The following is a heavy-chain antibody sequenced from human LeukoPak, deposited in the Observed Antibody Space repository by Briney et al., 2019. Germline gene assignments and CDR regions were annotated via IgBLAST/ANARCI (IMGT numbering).Heavy chain of an antibody. D-gene: IGHD5-24*01. CDR3: AKKMDDAFDI. Sequence: GGSLRLSCAASGFTFSSYSMNWVRQAPGKGLEWVSFISSSSAYISYADSVKGRFTISRDNAKNSLYLQMNNLRAEDTAVYYCAKKMDDAFDIWGQGTMVTVSS. V-gene: IGHV3-21*01. J-gene: IGHJ3*02. CDR1: GFTFSSYS. CDR2: ISSSSAYI.